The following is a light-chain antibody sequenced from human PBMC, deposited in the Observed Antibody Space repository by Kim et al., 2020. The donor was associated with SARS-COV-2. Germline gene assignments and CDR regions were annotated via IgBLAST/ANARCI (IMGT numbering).Light chain of an antibody. Sequence: ALGQTVRITCQGDSLRSYYASWYQQKPGQAPVLVIYGKNNRPSGIPDRFSGSSSGNTASLTITGAQAEDEADYSRNSRDSSGNHVVFGGGTQLTVL. CDR2: GKN. V-gene: IGLV3-19*01. CDR3: NSRDSSGNHVV. CDR1: SLRSYY. J-gene: IGLJ2*01.